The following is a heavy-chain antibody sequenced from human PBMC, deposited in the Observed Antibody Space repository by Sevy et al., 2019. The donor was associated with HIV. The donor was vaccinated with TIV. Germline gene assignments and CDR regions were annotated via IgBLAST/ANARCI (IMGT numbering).Heavy chain of an antibody. J-gene: IGHJ4*02. CDR3: AREDTAMDHFDY. V-gene: IGHV1-69*13. CDR2: IIPIFGTA. CDR1: GGTFSSYA. Sequence: ASVKVSCKASGGTFSSYAISWVRQAPGQGLEWMGGIIPIFGTANYAQKFQGRVTITADESTSTAYMELSSLGSEDTAVYYCAREDTAMDHFDYWGQGTLVTVSS. D-gene: IGHD5-18*01.